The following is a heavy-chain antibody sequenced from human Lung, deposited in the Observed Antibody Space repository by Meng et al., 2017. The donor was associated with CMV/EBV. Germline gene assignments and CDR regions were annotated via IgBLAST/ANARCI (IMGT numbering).Heavy chain of an antibody. CDR1: GFTLSSYS. Sequence: GGSXRLXXAASGFTLSSYSMNWVRQAPGKGLEWVSSITSSSSYIYYADSVKGRFTVPRDNARNSLFLQMNGLRAEDTAVYYCTRDSGAYYDSSGFDYWGQGTLVTVSS. V-gene: IGHV3-21*01. J-gene: IGHJ4*02. CDR2: ITSSSSYI. D-gene: IGHD3-22*01. CDR3: TRDSGAYYDSSGFDY.